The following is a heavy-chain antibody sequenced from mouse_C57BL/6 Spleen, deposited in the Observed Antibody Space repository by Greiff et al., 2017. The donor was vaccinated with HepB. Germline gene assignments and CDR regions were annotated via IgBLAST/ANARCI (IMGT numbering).Heavy chain of an antibody. J-gene: IGHJ4*01. CDR2: IRNKANGYTT. CDR3: ARYYYGSSYAMDY. V-gene: IGHV7-3*01. CDR1: GFTFTDYY. D-gene: IGHD1-1*01. Sequence: DVMLVESGGGLVQPGGSLSLSCAASGFTFTDYYMSWVRQPPGKALEWLGFIRNKANGYTTEYSASVKGRFTISRDNSQSILYLQMNALRAEDGATYYCARYYYGSSYAMDYWGQGTSVTVSS.